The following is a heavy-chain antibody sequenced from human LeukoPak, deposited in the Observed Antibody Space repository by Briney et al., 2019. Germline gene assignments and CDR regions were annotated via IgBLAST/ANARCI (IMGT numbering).Heavy chain of an antibody. CDR1: GFTFSSYA. CDR2: ISGSGDNT. Sequence: PGGSLRLSCAASGFTFSSYAMSWVRQAPGKGLEWVSGISGSGDNTYYADSVKGRFTISRDNSKNTLYLQMNSLRAEDTAVYYCAKGYFVDTAMVSCYFDYWGQGTLVTVSS. D-gene: IGHD5-18*01. CDR3: AKGYFVDTAMVSCYFDY. V-gene: IGHV3-23*01. J-gene: IGHJ4*02.